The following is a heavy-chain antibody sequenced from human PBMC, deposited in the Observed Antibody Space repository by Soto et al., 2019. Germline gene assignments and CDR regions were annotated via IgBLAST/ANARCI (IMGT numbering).Heavy chain of an antibody. CDR2: ISYDGSNK. Sequence: QVQLVESGGGVVQPGRSLRLSCAASGFTFSSYAMHWVRQAPGKGLEGVAVISYDGSNKYYADSVKGRFTISRDNSKNTLYLQMNSLRTEDTAVYYCARMRKWNYDYWGQGTLVTVSS. CDR1: GFTFSSYA. CDR3: ARMRKWNYDY. D-gene: IGHD1-7*01. V-gene: IGHV3-30-3*01. J-gene: IGHJ4*02.